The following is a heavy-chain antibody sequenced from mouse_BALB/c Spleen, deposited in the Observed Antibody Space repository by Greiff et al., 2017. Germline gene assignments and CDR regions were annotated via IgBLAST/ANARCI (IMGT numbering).Heavy chain of an antibody. V-gene: IGHV3-2*02. D-gene: IGHD2-4*01. J-gene: IGHJ3*01. CDR3: ARAMINAWFAY. CDR1: GYSITSDYA. Sequence: DVQLQESGPGLVKPSQSLSLTCTVTGYSITSDYAWNWIRQFPGNKLEWMGYISYSGSTSYNPSLKSRISITRDTSKNQFFLQLNSVTTEDTATYYCARAMINAWFAYWGQGTLVTVSA. CDR2: ISYSGST.